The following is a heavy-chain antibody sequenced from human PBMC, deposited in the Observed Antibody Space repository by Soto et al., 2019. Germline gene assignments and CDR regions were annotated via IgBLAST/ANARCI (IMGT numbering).Heavy chain of an antibody. Sequence: ASVKVSCKASGYTFTSYDINWVRQATGQGLEWMGWMNPNSGNTGYAQKFQGRVTMTRNTSISTAYMELSSLRSEDTAVYYCARIRRYCSSTSYLYYFDYWGQGTLVTVSS. CDR1: GYTFTSYD. CDR2: MNPNSGNT. J-gene: IGHJ4*02. D-gene: IGHD2-2*01. V-gene: IGHV1-8*01. CDR3: ARIRRYCSSTSYLYYFDY.